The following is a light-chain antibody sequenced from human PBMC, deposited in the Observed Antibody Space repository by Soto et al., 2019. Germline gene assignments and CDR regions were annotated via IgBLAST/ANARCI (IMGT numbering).Light chain of an antibody. CDR1: QTISSW. CDR3: QQYNTFWT. Sequence: DSQMTQSPSTLSGSVGDRFTITCRASQTISSWLAWYQQKPGKAPKLLIYDVSSLESGVPSRFSGSGSGTEFTLTISSLQPDDVATYYCQQYNTFWTFGQGTKV. V-gene: IGKV1-5*01. CDR2: DVS. J-gene: IGKJ1*01.